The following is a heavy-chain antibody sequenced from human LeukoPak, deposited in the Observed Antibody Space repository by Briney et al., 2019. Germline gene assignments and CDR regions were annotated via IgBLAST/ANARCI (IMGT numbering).Heavy chain of an antibody. J-gene: IGHJ4*02. V-gene: IGHV4-59*03. CDR1: GSSISSYY. CDR3: ASQLGGTTFH. Sequence: SETLSLTCPVSGSSISSYYWSWIRQPPGQGLEWIGYIHYSGITDYKPSLQSRVTISLDTSKSQFSLKLSSVTAADTAVYYCASQLGGTTFHWGQGTLVTVSS. D-gene: IGHD1-1*01. CDR2: IHYSGIT.